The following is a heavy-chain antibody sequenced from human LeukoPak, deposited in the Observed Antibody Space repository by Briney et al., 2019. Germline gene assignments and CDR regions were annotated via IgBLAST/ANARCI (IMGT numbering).Heavy chain of an antibody. V-gene: IGHV4-59*08. D-gene: IGHD3-3*01. Sequence: SETLSLTCTVSGGSISSYYWSWIRQPPGKGLEWIGYIYYSGSTNYNPSLKSRVTISVDTSKNQFSLKLSSVTAADTAVYYCARHRSIFGVVIDWGQGTLVTVSS. CDR3: ARHRSIFGVVID. J-gene: IGHJ4*02. CDR1: GGSISSYY. CDR2: IYYSGST.